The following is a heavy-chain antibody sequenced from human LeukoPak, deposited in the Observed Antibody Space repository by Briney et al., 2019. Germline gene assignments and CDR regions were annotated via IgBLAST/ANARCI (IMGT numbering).Heavy chain of an antibody. V-gene: IGHV1-8*01. Sequence: ASVKVSCKVSGYTFTSYDINWVRQATGQGLEWMGWMNPNSGNTGYAQKFQGRVTMTRNTSISTAYMELSSLRSEDTAVYYCARVSRDYYDFWSGYYKYYYYYGMDVWGQGTTVTVSS. CDR3: ARVSRDYYDFWSGYYKYYYYYGMDV. CDR2: MNPNSGNT. J-gene: IGHJ6*02. CDR1: GYTFTSYD. D-gene: IGHD3-3*01.